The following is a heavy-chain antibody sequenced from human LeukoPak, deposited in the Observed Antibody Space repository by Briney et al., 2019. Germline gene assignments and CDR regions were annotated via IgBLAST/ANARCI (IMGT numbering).Heavy chain of an antibody. CDR3: ANHLACGSTSCPPFDS. CDR1: GFTFSSYA. Sequence: GGSLRLSCAASGFTFSSYAMSWVRQAPGKGLEWVSAISGSGGSTYYADSVKGRFTISRDNSKNSLYLQMNSLRAEDTAVYYCANHLACGSTSCPPFDSWGQGTLVTVSS. J-gene: IGHJ4*02. D-gene: IGHD2-2*01. V-gene: IGHV3-23*01. CDR2: ISGSGGST.